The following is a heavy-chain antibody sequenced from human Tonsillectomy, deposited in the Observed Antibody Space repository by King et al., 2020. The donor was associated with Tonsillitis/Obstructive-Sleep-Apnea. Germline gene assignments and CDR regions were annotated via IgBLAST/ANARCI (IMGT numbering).Heavy chain of an antibody. CDR2: INPSGST. V-gene: IGHV4-34*01. CDR3: NGYYYCYGMDV. Sequence: VQLQQWGAGLLKPSETLSLTCAVYGGSFSGYSWSWIRQPPGKGLEWIGEINPSGSTNYNPSLKSRVTISVDTSKTQFSLKLSSVTAADTALYFCNGYYYCYGMDVWGQGTTVTVSS. D-gene: IGHD2-8*01. J-gene: IGHJ6*02. CDR1: GGSFSGYS.